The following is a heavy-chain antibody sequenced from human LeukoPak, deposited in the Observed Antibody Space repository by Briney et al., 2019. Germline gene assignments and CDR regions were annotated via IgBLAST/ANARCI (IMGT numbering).Heavy chain of an antibody. V-gene: IGHV4-59*01. Sequence: SETLSLTCTVSGGSISSYYWSWIRQPPGKGLEWIGYIYSSGSTNSNPSLKSRVTISVDTSKNQFSLKLSFVTAADTAVYYCARGYCSSTSCLIGDYYFDYWGQGTLVTVSS. CDR2: IYSSGST. J-gene: IGHJ4*02. D-gene: IGHD2-2*01. CDR1: GGSISSYY. CDR3: ARGYCSSTSCLIGDYYFDY.